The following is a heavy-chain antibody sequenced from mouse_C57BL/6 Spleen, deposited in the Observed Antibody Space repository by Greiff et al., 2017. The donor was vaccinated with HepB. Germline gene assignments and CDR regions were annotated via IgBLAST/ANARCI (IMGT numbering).Heavy chain of an antibody. V-gene: IGHV3-6*01. Sequence: EVKVEESGPGLVKPSQSLSLTCSVTGYSITSGYYWNWIRQFPGNKLEWMGYISYDGSNNYNPSLKNRISITRDTSKNQFFLKLNSVTTEDTATYYCARGKARGYFDVWGTGTTVTVSS. J-gene: IGHJ1*03. CDR1: GYSITSGYY. CDR2: ISYDGSN. CDR3: ARGKARGYFDV.